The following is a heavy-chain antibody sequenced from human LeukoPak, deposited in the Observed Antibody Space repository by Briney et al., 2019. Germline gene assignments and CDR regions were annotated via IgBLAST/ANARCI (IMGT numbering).Heavy chain of an antibody. CDR3: AKGRDHGSGNYYPYGMDV. Sequence: GGSLRLSCAASGFTFSNAWMGWVRQAPGKGLEWVSAISDSGGNTYYADSVKGRFTISRDNSKNTLYLQMNSLRAEDTAVYYCAKGRDHGSGNYYPYGMDVWGQGTTVTVSS. D-gene: IGHD3-10*01. V-gene: IGHV3-23*01. J-gene: IGHJ6*02. CDR2: ISDSGGNT. CDR1: GFTFSNAW.